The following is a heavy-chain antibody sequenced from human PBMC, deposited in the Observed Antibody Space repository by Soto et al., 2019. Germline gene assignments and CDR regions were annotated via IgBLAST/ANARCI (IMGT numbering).Heavy chain of an antibody. J-gene: IGHJ4*02. D-gene: IGHD3-16*02. CDR3: ARDPLGEITFGGVIGYYFDY. CDR1: GFTFDAYA. Sequence: EVHLVESGGGLVQPGRSLRLSCAASGFTFDAYAMHWVRQAPGKGLECVSGISWNSGSIGYADSVKGRFTISRDNAKNSLYLQMNSLRAEDTALYYCARDPLGEITFGGVIGYYFDYWGQGTLVTVSS. CDR2: ISWNSGSI. V-gene: IGHV3-9*01.